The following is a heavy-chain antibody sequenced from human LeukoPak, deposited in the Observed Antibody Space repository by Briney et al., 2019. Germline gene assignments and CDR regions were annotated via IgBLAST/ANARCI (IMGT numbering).Heavy chain of an antibody. Sequence: ASETLSLTCTVSGYSISSGYFWGWIRQPPGKGLEWIGVYHVGTTDYNPSLKSRVTISVDTSKNQFSLKLSSVTAADTAVFYCARDTKNWGQGTLVTVSS. CDR1: GYSISSGYF. D-gene: IGHD1-1*01. CDR3: ARDTKN. V-gene: IGHV4-38-2*02. J-gene: IGHJ4*02. CDR2: VYHVGTT.